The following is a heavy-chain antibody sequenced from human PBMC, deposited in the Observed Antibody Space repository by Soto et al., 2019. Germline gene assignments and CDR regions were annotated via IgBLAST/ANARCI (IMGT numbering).Heavy chain of an antibody. CDR1: GGSISSSSYY. CDR3: ASLRIVVVPAAMGD. V-gene: IGHV4-39*01. J-gene: IGHJ4*02. D-gene: IGHD2-2*01. CDR2: IYYSGST. Sequence: QLQLQESGPGLVKPSETLSLTCTVSGGSISSSSYYWGWIRQPPGKGLEWIGSIYYSGSTYYNPSLKSRVTISVDTSKNQFSLKLSSVTAADTAVYYCASLRIVVVPAAMGDWGQGTLVTVSS.